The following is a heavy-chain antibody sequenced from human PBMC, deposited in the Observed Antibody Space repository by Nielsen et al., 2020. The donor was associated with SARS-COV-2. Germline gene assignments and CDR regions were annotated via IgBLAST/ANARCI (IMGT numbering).Heavy chain of an antibody. J-gene: IGHJ4*02. CDR3: ARDVSITIFEMVRSHFDY. D-gene: IGHD3-3*01. CDR2: ISGYNGNT. Sequence: ASVKVSCKASGYTFTNYYMHWVRQAPGQGLEWMGWISGYNGNTNFPHKLQGRVTLTTDTSTNTAYMELRSLRSDDTAVYYCARDVSITIFEMVRSHFDYWGQGTLVTVSS. V-gene: IGHV1-18*01. CDR1: GYTFTNYY.